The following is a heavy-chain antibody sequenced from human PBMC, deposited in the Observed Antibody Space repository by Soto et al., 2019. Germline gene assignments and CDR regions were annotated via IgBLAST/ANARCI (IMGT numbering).Heavy chain of an antibody. Sequence: LTCTVSGGSISSSSYYWGWNSKPPGKGLEWIGSIYYSGSTYYNPSLKSRVTISVDTSKNQFSLKLSSVTAADTAVYYCARHNYYGSGSYYYYYLDVWGKGTTVTVSS. J-gene: IGHJ6*03. CDR2: IYYSGST. V-gene: IGHV4-39*01. CDR1: GGSISSSSYY. D-gene: IGHD3-10*01. CDR3: ARHNYYGSGSYYYYYLDV.